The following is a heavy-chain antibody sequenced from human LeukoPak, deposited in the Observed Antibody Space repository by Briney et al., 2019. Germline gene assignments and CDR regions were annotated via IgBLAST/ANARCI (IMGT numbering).Heavy chain of an antibody. Sequence: GGSLRLSCAASGFTFSSYAMSWVRQAPGKGLEWISAISGSGGSTYYADSVKGRFTISRDNSKNTLYLQMNSLRANDTAVYYCAKTTNCSSTSCYPYSDSSGPGKLVTASS. CDR3: AKTTNCSSTSCYPYSDS. J-gene: IGHJ4*02. V-gene: IGHV3-23*01. CDR1: GFTFSSYA. D-gene: IGHD2-2*01. CDR2: ISGSGGST.